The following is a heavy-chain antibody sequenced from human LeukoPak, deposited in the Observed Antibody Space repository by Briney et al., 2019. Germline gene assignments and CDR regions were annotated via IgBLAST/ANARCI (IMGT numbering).Heavy chain of an antibody. J-gene: IGHJ3*02. D-gene: IGHD3-3*01. CDR3: ARHIDDFWSGYYKEEDWDAFDI. Sequence: ASVKVSCKASGYTFTSYGISWVRQAPGQGLEWMGWISAYDGNTNYAQKLQGRVTMTTDTSTSTAYMELRSLRSDDTAVYYCARHIDDFWSGYYKEEDWDAFDIWGQGTMVTVSS. CDR2: ISAYDGNT. V-gene: IGHV1-18*01. CDR1: GYTFTSYG.